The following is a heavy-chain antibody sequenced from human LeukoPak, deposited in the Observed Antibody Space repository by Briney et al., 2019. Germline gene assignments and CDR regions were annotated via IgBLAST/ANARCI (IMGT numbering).Heavy chain of an antibody. CDR3: ARERAGDVDY. CDR2: IRHREYGGTA. J-gene: IGHJ4*02. Sequence: GRSLRLSCATSGFNFGVVAMDWIRQAPGKGLEWVGFIRHREYGGTAEYAASVNGRFAISRDDSKSIVYLQMNDLRTEDTGVYYCARERAGDVDYWGLGALVTVSS. V-gene: IGHV3-49*03. CDR1: GFNFGVVA.